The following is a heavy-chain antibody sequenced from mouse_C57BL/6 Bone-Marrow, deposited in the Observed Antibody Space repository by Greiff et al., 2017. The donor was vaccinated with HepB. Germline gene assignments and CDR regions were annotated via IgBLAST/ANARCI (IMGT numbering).Heavy chain of an antibody. CDR1: GFSFNTYA. CDR2: IRSKSNNYAT. J-gene: IGHJ1*03. Sequence: EAGGGLVQPKGSLKLSCAASGFSFNTYAMNWVRQAPGKGLEWVARIRSKSNNYATYYADSVKDRFTISRDDSESMLYLQMNNLKTEDTAMYYCVRRGNYYGSRRTWYFDVWGTGTTVTVSS. D-gene: IGHD1-1*01. CDR3: VRRGNYYGSRRTWYFDV. V-gene: IGHV10-1*01.